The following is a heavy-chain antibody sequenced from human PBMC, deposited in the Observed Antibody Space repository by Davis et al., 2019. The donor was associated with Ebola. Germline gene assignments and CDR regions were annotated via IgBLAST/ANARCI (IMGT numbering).Heavy chain of an antibody. CDR1: GFTFSDYS. J-gene: IGHJ5*02. Sequence: PGGSLRLSCAASGFTFSDYSMNWVRQAPGKGLEWVSSISSGSSYIYYADSVKGRFTISRDNAKNSLYLQMNSLRAEDTALYYYAKDDCSSTSCYNNWFDPWGQGTLVTVSS. V-gene: IGHV3-21*04. D-gene: IGHD2-2*02. CDR3: AKDDCSSTSCYNNWFDP. CDR2: ISSGSSYI.